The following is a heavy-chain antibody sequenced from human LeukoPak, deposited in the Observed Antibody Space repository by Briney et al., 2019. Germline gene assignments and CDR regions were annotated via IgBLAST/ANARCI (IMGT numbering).Heavy chain of an antibody. V-gene: IGHV4-38-2*01. CDR1: GYSISSGYY. Sequence: KSSETLSLTCAVSGYSISSGYYWGWIRQPPGKGLEWIGSINHSGSTDYNPSLKSRVTISADTSKNQFSLKLSSVTAADTAVYYCARYYDTLSYMDVWGKGTTVTVSS. D-gene: IGHD3-9*01. CDR3: ARYYDTLSYMDV. J-gene: IGHJ6*03. CDR2: INHSGST.